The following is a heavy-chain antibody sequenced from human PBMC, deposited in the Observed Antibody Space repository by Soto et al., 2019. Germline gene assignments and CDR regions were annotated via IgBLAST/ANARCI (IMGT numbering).Heavy chain of an antibody. CDR3: ATLGYSSGWYNFDY. V-gene: IGHV1-24*01. Sequence: ASVKVSCKVSGYTLTELSMHWVRQAPGKGLEWMGGFDPEDGETIYAQKFQGRVTMTEDTSTDTAYMELSSLRSEDTAVYYCATLGYSSGWYNFDYWGQGTLVTVSS. J-gene: IGHJ4*02. CDR1: GYTLTELS. D-gene: IGHD6-19*01. CDR2: FDPEDGET.